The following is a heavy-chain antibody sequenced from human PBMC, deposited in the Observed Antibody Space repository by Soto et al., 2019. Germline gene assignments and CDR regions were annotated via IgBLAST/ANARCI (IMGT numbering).Heavy chain of an antibody. CDR2: INHSGST. V-gene: IGHV4-34*01. D-gene: IGHD3-16*02. CDR3: ERGLRNYDYVWGSYRSSYFDY. J-gene: IGHJ4*01. CDR1: GGPFSGYY. Sequence: LSETLSPTFAVYGGPFSGYYWSWIRQPPGKGLEWMGEINHSGSTNYNPSLKSRVTISVDTSKNQSSLRLTSVTAADTAVYYCERGLRNYDYVWGSYRSSYFDYWGHGTLGT.